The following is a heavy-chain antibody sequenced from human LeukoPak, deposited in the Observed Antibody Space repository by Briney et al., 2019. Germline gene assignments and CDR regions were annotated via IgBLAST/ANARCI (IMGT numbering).Heavy chain of an antibody. Sequence: NPSETLSLTCAVYGESLSEYYWNWIRQPPEKGLEWIGEINHSGDTDYNPSLKSRVTMSVDTSKNQFSLSLNSVTAADTAVYYCAGGRSRWPQRWLQSLRGDPSWFDPWGQGTLVTVSS. J-gene: IGHJ5*02. CDR3: AGGRSRWPQRWLQSLRGDPSWFDP. D-gene: IGHD5-24*01. CDR2: INHSGDT. CDR1: GESLSEYY. V-gene: IGHV4-34*01.